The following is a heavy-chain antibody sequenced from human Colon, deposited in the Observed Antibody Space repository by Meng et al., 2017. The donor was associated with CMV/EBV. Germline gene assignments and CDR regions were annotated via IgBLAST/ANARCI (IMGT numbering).Heavy chain of an antibody. CDR2: HDCSCNT. V-gene: IGHV4-4*07. J-gene: IGHJ4*02. D-gene: IGHD3-10*01. CDR3: ARAGARGVPVDY. CDR1: GDSINKYY. Sequence: QVQLQEAGPVLVKPSEPLSPTCNVPGDSINKYYWAWLRQPAGKGLEFIGRHDCSCNTDDNPSLKSRVTMSVDTSKNQLSLKLFSVTAADTAIFYCARAGARGVPVDYWGQGTLGTVSS.